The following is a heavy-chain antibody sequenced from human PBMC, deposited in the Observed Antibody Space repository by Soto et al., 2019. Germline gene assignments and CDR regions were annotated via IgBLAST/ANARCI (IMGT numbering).Heavy chain of an antibody. Sequence: PSETLSLTCTVSGGSISSSSYYWGWIRQPPGKGLEWIGSIYYSGSTYYNPSLKSRVTISVDTSKNQFSLKLSSVTAADTAAYYCARLDPLGYCSGGSCYPHWFDPWGQGTLVTVSS. D-gene: IGHD2-15*01. J-gene: IGHJ5*02. CDR3: ARLDPLGYCSGGSCYPHWFDP. CDR2: IYYSGST. CDR1: GGSISSSSYY. V-gene: IGHV4-39*01.